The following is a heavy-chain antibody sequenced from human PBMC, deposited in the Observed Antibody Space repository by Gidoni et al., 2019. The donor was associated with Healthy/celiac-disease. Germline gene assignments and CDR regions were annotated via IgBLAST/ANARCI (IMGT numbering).Heavy chain of an antibody. CDR1: GFTFSSYG. Sequence: QVQLVESGGGVVQPGRSLRLSCAASGFTFSSYGMHWVRQAPGKGLEWVAVISYDGSNKYYADSVKGRFTISRDNSKNTLYLQMNSLRAEDTAVYYCAKDQNYYDSSGYYSIYYYGMDVWGQGTTVTVSS. V-gene: IGHV3-30*18. D-gene: IGHD3-22*01. J-gene: IGHJ6*02. CDR2: ISYDGSNK. CDR3: AKDQNYYDSSGYYSIYYYGMDV.